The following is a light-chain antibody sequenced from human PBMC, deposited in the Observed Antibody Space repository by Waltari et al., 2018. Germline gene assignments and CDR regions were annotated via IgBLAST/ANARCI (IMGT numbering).Light chain of an antibody. CDR2: LGS. Sequence: DIVMTQSPLPLPVTPGEPASIPCRSSQSLLHSNGYNYLDWYLQKPGQSPQLLIYLGSNRASGVPDRFSGSGSGTDFTLKISRVEAGDVGVYYCMQALQTPLTFGGGTKVEIK. CDR1: QSLLHSNGYNY. CDR3: MQALQTPLT. V-gene: IGKV2-28*01. J-gene: IGKJ4*01.